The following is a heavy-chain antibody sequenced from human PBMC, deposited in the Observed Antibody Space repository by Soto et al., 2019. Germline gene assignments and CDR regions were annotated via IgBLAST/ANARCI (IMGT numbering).Heavy chain of an antibody. D-gene: IGHD3-16*01. CDR1: GFTVSSYA. V-gene: IGHV3-23*01. J-gene: IGHJ6*03. CDR3: AKALRFTFTTGYYMDV. CDR2: ISGSGST. Sequence: EVQLLESGGGLVQPGGSLRLSCAASGFTVSSYAMSWVLQAPGKGLEWVSGISGSGSTYSADSVKGRFTISRDSSKNTVYLQMNSLRAEDTAVYYCAKALRFTFTTGYYMDVWGRGTTVTVSS.